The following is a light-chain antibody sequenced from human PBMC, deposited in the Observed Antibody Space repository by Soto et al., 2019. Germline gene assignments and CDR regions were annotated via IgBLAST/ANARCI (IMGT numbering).Light chain of an antibody. CDR3: SLYTSENTYV. CDR2: EAS. CDR1: STDFVSYNR. J-gene: IGLJ1*01. Sequence: SALTQPPSVSGSPGQSVTISCTGTSTDFVSYNRVSWYQQPPGTAPKLIIYEASNRPSGVPDRFSGSKSGNTASPTISGLQAADEADYYCSLYTSENTYVFGTGTKVTVL. V-gene: IGLV2-18*01.